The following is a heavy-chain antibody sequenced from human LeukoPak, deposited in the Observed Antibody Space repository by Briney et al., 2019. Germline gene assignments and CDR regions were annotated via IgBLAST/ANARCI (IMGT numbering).Heavy chain of an antibody. CDR2: ISGSGGST. CDR1: GFTFSSYA. CDR3: AKGHSSWTTNWFDP. V-gene: IGHV3-23*01. J-gene: IGHJ5*02. Sequence: GGSLRLSCAASGFTFSSYAMSWVRQAPGKGLEWVSAISGSGGSTYYADSVKGRFTISRDNSKNTLYLRMNSLRAEDTAVYYCAKGHSSWTTNWFDPWGQGTLVTVSS. D-gene: IGHD6-13*01.